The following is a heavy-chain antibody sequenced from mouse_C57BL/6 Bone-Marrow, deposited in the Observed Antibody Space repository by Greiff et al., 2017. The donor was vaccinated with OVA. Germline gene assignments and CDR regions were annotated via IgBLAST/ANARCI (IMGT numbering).Heavy chain of an antibody. CDR2: IDPNSGGT. CDR1: GYTFTSYW. Sequence: QVQLQQPGAELVKPGASVKLSCKASGYTFTSYWMHWVKQRPGRGLEWIGRIDPNSGGTKYNEKFKSKATLTVDKPSSTAYMQLSSLTSEDSAVYYCAIPLITTVVAPFDYWGQVTTLTVSS. CDR3: AIPLITTVVAPFDY. J-gene: IGHJ2*01. V-gene: IGHV1-72*01. D-gene: IGHD1-1*01.